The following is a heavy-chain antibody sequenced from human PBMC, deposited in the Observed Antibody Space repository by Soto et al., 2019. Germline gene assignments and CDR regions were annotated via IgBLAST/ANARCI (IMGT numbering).Heavy chain of an antibody. V-gene: IGHV4-4*07. CDR2: IYTSGST. J-gene: IGHJ4*02. Sequence: NPSETLSLTCSFSVTSVSNYYWSCIRHPAGKCLEHIGRIYTSGSTSYNPSLKSRVTMSMDTSQTQIYLNLTSVTAADTAVYYCARGGIQLSYAFDYWGQGIQVTVSS. CDR3: ARGGIQLSYAFDY. CDR1: VTSVSNYY. D-gene: IGHD5-18*01.